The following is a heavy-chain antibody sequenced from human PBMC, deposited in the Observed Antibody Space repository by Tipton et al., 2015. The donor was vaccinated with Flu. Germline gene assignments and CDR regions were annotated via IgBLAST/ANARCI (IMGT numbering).Heavy chain of an antibody. CDR2: IYTSGST. D-gene: IGHD1-1*01. Sequence: TLSLTCTVSGGSISSGSYYWSWIRQPAGKGLEWIGRIYTSGSTNYNPSLKSRVTISVDTSKNQFSLKLDSVTAADTAVYYCATKDWNRSDWRHHWGQGTLVTVSS. CDR3: ATKDWNRSDWRHH. CDR1: GGSISSGSYY. V-gene: IGHV4-61*02. J-gene: IGHJ5*02.